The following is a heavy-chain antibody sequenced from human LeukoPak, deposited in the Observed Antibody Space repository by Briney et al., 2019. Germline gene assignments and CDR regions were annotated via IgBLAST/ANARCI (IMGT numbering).Heavy chain of an antibody. V-gene: IGHV3-30*02. Sequence: GGSLRLSCAASGFTFSSYGMHWVRQAPGKGLEWVAFIRYDGSNKYYADSVKGRFTISRDNSKNTLYLQMNSLRAEDTAVYYCASLYSSSWRPFDYWGQGTLVTVSS. CDR1: GFTFSSYG. CDR2: IRYDGSNK. CDR3: ASLYSSSWRPFDY. J-gene: IGHJ4*02. D-gene: IGHD6-13*01.